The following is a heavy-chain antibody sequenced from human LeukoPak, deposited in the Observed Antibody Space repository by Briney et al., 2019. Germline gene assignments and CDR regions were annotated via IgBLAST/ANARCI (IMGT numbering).Heavy chain of an antibody. D-gene: IGHD3/OR15-3a*01. CDR2: IKSKSDGGTT. CDR3: TTLRGYGFWY. CDR1: GFTFSNGW. J-gene: IGHJ4*02. Sequence: GGSLRLSCAASGFTFSNGWMSWVRQAPGKGLEWVGRIKSKSDGGTTDYAAPVKGRFTISRDDSKHTLYLQMNSLRTEDSAVYYCTTLRGYGFWYWGQGTLVTVSS. V-gene: IGHV3-15*01.